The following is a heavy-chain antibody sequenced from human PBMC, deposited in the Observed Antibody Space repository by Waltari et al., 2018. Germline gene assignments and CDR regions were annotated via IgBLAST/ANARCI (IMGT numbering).Heavy chain of an antibody. CDR1: GFTFSSYG. V-gene: IGHV3-7*01. CDR3: ARDRRTGSGPTGY. D-gene: IGHD6-19*01. Sequence: VQLVESGGGLVQPGGSLRLSCAASGFTFSSYGMGWVRSAPGKGREWGDNIKQDGSEKYYVDSVKGRFTISRDNAKNSLYLQMNSLRAEDTAVYYCARDRRTGSGPTGYWGQGTLVTVSS. J-gene: IGHJ4*02. CDR2: IKQDGSEK.